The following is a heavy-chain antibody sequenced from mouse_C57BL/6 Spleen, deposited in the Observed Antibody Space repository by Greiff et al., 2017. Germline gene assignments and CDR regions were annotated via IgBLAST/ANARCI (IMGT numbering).Heavy chain of an antibody. V-gene: IGHV1-42*01. CDR2: INPSTGGT. CDR3: ARGGLRRGMDY. D-gene: IGHD2-4*01. CDR1: GYSFTGYY. Sequence: VQLQQSGPELVKPGASVKISCKASGYSFTGYYMNWVKQSPEKSLEWIGEINPSTGGTTYNQKFKAKATLTVDKSSSTAYMQLKSLTSEDSAVYYCARGGLRRGMDYWGQGTSVTVSS. J-gene: IGHJ4*01.